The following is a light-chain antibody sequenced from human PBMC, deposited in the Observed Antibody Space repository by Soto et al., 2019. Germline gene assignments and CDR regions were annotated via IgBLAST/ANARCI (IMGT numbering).Light chain of an antibody. V-gene: IGLV2-8*01. Sequence: QSALTQPASVSGSPGQSITISCTGTSSDVGGYNYVSWYQQHPGKAPKLMIYEVSKRPSGVPDRFSGSKSGNTASLTVSGLQAEDEADYYCSSYGGYNNVIFGGGTKLTVL. J-gene: IGLJ2*01. CDR3: SSYGGYNNVI. CDR1: SSDVGGYNY. CDR2: EVS.